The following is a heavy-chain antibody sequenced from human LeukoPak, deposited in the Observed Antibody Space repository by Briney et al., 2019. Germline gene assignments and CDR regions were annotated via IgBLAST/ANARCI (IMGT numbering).Heavy chain of an antibody. J-gene: IGHJ4*02. CDR2: ISYDGSNK. Sequence: PGGSLRLSCAASGFTFSSYAMHWVRQAPGKGLEWVAVISYDGSNKYYADSVKGRFTISRDNSKNTLYLQMNSLRAEDTAVYYCAGDTDFDYWGQGTLVTVSS. D-gene: IGHD4-17*01. V-gene: IGHV3-30-3*01. CDR3: AGDTDFDY. CDR1: GFTFSSYA.